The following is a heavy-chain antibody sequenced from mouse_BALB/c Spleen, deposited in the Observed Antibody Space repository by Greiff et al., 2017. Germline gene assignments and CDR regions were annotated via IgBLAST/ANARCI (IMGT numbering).Heavy chain of an antibody. CDR2: INPGSGGT. CDR3: ARFAITTGGWFAD. CDR1: GYAFTNYL. Sequence: VQLQQSGAELVRPGTSVKVSCKASGYAFTNYLIEWVKQRPGQGLEWIGVINPGSGGTNYNEKFKGKATLTADKSSSTAYMQLSSLTSEDSAVYYCARFAITTGGWFADWGQGTLVTVSA. J-gene: IGHJ3*01. D-gene: IGHD1-2*01. V-gene: IGHV1-54*01.